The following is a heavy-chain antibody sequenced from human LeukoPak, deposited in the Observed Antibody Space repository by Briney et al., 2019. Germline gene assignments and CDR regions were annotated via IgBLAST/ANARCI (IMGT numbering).Heavy chain of an antibody. D-gene: IGHD3-10*01. CDR3: AREGGIWFGELSYYCYYGMDV. CDR2: ISSSSSTI. CDR1: GFTFSSYS. V-gene: IGHV3-48*01. Sequence: GGSLRLSCAASGFTFSSYSMNWVRQAPGKGLEWVSYISSSSSTIYYADSVKGRFTISRDNAKNSLYLQMNSLRAEDTAVYYCAREGGIWFGELSYYCYYGMDVWGQGTTVTVSS. J-gene: IGHJ6*02.